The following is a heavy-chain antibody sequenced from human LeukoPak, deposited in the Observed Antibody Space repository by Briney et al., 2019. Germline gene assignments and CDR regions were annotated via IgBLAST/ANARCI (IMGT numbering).Heavy chain of an antibody. J-gene: IGHJ4*02. D-gene: IGHD3-10*01. CDR1: GSSISSGFY. Sequence: SETLSPTSAVSGSSISSGFYWVWIRQPPGKGLEWIGTIFHSGSTYYNPSLKSRVTISVDTSKNQFSLKLSSVTAADTAVYFCARIWGSGRVLDYWGQGTLVTVSS. V-gene: IGHV4-38-2*01. CDR2: IFHSGST. CDR3: ARIWGSGRVLDY.